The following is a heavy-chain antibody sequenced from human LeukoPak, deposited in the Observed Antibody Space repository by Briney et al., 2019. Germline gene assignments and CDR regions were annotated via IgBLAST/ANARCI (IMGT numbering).Heavy chain of an antibody. Sequence: GGSLRLSCAGSGYSFDDYGMRWVRQVPGKGLGWVAGINWNGGSTGYAASVKGRCTISRDNAKTALYLEMNSLRAEDTAFYYCVRLGRDGYTYGAAYWGQGTLVTVSS. CDR2: INWNGGST. J-gene: IGHJ1*01. CDR1: GYSFDDYG. D-gene: IGHD5-24*01. V-gene: IGHV3-20*04. CDR3: VRLGRDGYTYGAAY.